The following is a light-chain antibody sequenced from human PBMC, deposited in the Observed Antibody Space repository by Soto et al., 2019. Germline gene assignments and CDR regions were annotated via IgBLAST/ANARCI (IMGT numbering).Light chain of an antibody. CDR3: QQSYSTPFT. J-gene: IGKJ3*01. CDR1: QSISSY. V-gene: IGKV1-39*01. Sequence: DIQMTQSPSSLSASVGDRVTITCRASQSISSYLNWYQQKPGKAPKLLIYAASSLQSGVPSRFSGSGSGTDFTLTISSLQPEDFVTYCCQQSYSTPFTFGPGTKVDIK. CDR2: AAS.